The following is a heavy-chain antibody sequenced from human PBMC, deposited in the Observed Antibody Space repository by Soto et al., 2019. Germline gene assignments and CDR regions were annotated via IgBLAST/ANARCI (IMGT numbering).Heavy chain of an antibody. CDR2: IYYSGST. CDR3: ARYYSRRSRNWSDL. CDR1: GGSINSSSYF. V-gene: IGHV4-39*01. Sequence: PAETLSLTCSVSGGSINSSSYFWGWVRQPPGKGLEWIGSIYYSGSTYYNPSLRSRVTISVDTSKNQFSLKLSSVTAADTAVFYCARYYSRRSRNWSDLWCPGTLLSV. J-gene: IGHJ5*02. D-gene: IGHD6-19*01.